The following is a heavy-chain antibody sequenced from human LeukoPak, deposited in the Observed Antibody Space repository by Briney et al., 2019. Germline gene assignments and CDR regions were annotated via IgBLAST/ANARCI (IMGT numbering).Heavy chain of an antibody. CDR3: ARDRDYYDSSGSEGHYFDY. V-gene: IGHV3-33*01. J-gene: IGHJ4*02. D-gene: IGHD3-22*01. CDR1: GFTFSSYG. CDR2: IWYDGSNK. Sequence: GGSLRLSCAASGFTFSSYGMHWVRRAPGKGLEWVAVIWYDGSNKYYADSVKGRFTISRDNSKNTLYLQMNSLRAEDTAVYYCARDRDYYDSSGSEGHYFDYWGQGTLVTVSS.